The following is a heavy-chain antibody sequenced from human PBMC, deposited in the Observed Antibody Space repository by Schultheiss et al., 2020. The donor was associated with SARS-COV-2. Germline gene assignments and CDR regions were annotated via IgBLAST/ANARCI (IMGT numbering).Heavy chain of an antibody. Sequence: GGSLRLSCAASGFTVSGSYMSWVRQAPGKGLEWVSRINSDGSTTRYADSVKGRFTISRDNAKNTLYLQMNSLRAEDTAVYYCARDTRYFDWSDAFDIWGQGTMVTVSS. J-gene: IGHJ3*02. CDR1: GFTVSGSY. V-gene: IGHV3-74*01. CDR2: INSDGSTT. CDR3: ARDTRYFDWSDAFDI. D-gene: IGHD3-9*01.